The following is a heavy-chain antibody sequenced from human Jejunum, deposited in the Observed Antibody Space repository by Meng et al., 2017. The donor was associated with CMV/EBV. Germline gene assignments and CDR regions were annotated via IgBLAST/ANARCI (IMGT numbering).Heavy chain of an antibody. CDR1: SHW. Sequence: SHWMHWVRQATGKGLGWVSRIDGDGSYTNDADSVKGRFTISRDNAKSTLFLEMNSLRVEDTAVYYCARDAAYCDGGGCYSAYYFDYWGQGALVTVSS. J-gene: IGHJ4*02. V-gene: IGHV3-74*01. CDR2: IDGDGSYT. D-gene: IGHD2-15*01. CDR3: ARDAAYCDGGGCYSAYYFDY.